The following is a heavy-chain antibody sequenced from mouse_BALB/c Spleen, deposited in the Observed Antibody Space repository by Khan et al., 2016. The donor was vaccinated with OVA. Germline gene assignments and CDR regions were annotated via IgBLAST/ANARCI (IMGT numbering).Heavy chain of an antibody. Sequence: QVQLKQSGAELVKPGASVRLSCKASGYTFSSYYMYWVKQRPGQGLEWIGGINPSNGGTNFNEKFKTKATLTVDKSSSTAYMQLSGLTSEDSAVYYCTRSGYANPFADWGQGTLVTVSA. V-gene: IGHV1S81*02. CDR3: TRSGYANPFAD. J-gene: IGHJ3*01. CDR1: GYTFSSYY. D-gene: IGHD2-10*02. CDR2: INPSNGGT.